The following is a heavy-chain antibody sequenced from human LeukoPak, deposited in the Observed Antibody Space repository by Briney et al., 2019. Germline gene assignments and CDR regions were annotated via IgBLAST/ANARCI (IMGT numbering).Heavy chain of an antibody. D-gene: IGHD5-12*01. CDR1: GYTFTSYG. CDR2: ISTYNGNT. Sequence: ASVKVSCKASGYTFTSYGISWVRQAPGQGLEWMGWISTYNGNTNYAQKLQGRVTMTTDTSTSTAYMELRSLRSDDTAVYYCAREGPGGYDQNCFDPWGQGTLVTVSS. J-gene: IGHJ5*02. CDR3: AREGPGGYDQNCFDP. V-gene: IGHV1-18*01.